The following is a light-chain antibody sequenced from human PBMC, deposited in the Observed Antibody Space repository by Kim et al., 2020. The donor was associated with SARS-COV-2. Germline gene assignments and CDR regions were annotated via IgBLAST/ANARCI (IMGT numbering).Light chain of an antibody. V-gene: IGKV3-11*01. CDR3: QQRDSWPRT. CDR2: DAS. Sequence: LSPGEGVTLSCRPSQSVKNELAWYQQKSGQAPRRLIYDASIRATGIPARFSGSGFGTDFTLTISSLEPEDCAVYYCQQRDSWPRTFGQGTKVDIK. CDR1: QSVKNE. J-gene: IGKJ1*01.